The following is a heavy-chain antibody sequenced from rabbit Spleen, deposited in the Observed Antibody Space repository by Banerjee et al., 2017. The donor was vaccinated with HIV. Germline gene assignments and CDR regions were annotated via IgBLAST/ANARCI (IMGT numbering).Heavy chain of an antibody. CDR1: GFSFGNVDV. CDR2: MNTATGKA. Sequence: QEQLEESGGDLVKPEGSLTLTCKASGFSFGNVDVMCWVRQAPGKGLEWIACMNTATGKAVYATWAKGRFTISKTSSTTVTLQMTSLTAADTATYFCARDSGSSFSSYGMDLWGPGTLVTVS. D-gene: IGHD8-1*01. CDR3: ARDSGSSFSSYGMDL. V-gene: IGHV1S45*01. J-gene: IGHJ6*01.